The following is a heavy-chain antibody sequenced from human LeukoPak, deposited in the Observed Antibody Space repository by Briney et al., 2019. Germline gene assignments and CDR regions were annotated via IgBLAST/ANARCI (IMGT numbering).Heavy chain of an antibody. V-gene: IGHV3-21*01. D-gene: IGHD3-10*01. J-gene: IGHJ4*02. Sequence: GGSLRLSCAASGFTFSSYSMNWVRQAPGKGLEWVSSIISSSSYIYYAGSVKGRFTISRDNAKNSLYLQMNSLRAEDTAVYYCARNRDLGDYYGSGSYDYWGQGTLVTVSS. CDR3: ARNRDLGDYYGSGSYDY. CDR1: GFTFSSYS. CDR2: IISSSSYI.